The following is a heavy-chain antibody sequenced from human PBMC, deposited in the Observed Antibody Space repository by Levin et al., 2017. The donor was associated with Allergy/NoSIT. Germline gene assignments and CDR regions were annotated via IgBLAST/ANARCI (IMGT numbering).Heavy chain of an antibody. CDR3: AKDRITMSDY. D-gene: IGHD3-22*01. V-gene: IGHV3-23*01. CDR1: GFTFSSYV. J-gene: IGHJ4*02. CDR2: ISGSGGST. Sequence: SLRLSCAASGFTFSSYVMTWVRQGPGKGLEWVSTISGSGGSTYYADSVKGRFTISRDNSKDTLYLQMNSLRAEDTAVYYCAKDRITMSDYWGQGTLVTVSS.